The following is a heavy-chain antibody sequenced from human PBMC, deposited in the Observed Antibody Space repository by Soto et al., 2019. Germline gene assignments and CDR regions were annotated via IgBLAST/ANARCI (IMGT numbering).Heavy chain of an antibody. J-gene: IGHJ4*02. V-gene: IGHV1-69*02. D-gene: IGHD5-12*01. Sequence: QVQLVQSGAEVKKPGSSVKVSCKASGGTFSSYTISWVRQAPGQGLEWMGRIIPILGIANYAQKFQGRVTITADKSTSTAYMELSSLRSEDTAVYYCARAPGGYNLGFSAYWGQGTLVTVSS. CDR3: ARAPGGYNLGFSAY. CDR2: IIPILGIA. CDR1: GGTFSSYT.